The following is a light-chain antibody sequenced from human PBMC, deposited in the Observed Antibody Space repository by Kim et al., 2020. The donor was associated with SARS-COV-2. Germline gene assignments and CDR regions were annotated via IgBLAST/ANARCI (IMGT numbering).Light chain of an antibody. CDR1: RGRFASRY. CDR2: EDN. CDR3: QSYDSNIQV. J-gene: IGLJ3*02. Sequence: TTPTTSCTRIRGRFASRYVQSYQHLAGSSPTFVIYEDNQSPSGVPDRCSVSIDSSSNSASLTISGLKTEDEADYYCQSYDSNIQVFGGGTKLTVL. V-gene: IGLV6-57*01.